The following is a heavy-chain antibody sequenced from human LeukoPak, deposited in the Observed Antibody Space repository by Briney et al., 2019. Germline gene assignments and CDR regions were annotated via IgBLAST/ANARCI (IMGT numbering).Heavy chain of an antibody. V-gene: IGHV4-34*08. D-gene: IGHD2-2*01. CDR2: MNHSGSA. Sequence: PSETLSLTCAVYGGTFSGYYWSWIRQPPGKGLEWIGEMNHSGSANYNPSLKSRVTISVDTSKNQFSLKLSSVTAADTAVYYCXXXXXXXVXPATXGDYFDYWGQGTLVIVSS. CDR3: XXXXXXXVXPATXGDYFDY. J-gene: IGHJ4*02. CDR1: GGTFSGYY.